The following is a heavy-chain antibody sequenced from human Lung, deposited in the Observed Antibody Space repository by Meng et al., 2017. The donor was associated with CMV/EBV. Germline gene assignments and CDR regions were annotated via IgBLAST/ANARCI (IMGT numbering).Heavy chain of an antibody. CDR3: ARGPGEATFTSLDAF. CDR2: IDPHNGDT. CDR1: GYTFTGYY. D-gene: IGHD3-16*01. V-gene: IGHV1-2*02. Sequence: ASVKVSCKTSGYTFTGYYLHWVRQAPGQGLEYMGSIDPHNGDTNYAQKFQRRVTMTRDTSIDTAYMELSRLRSDDTAVYFCARGPGEATFTSLDAFWGQGTVVTVSS. J-gene: IGHJ4*02.